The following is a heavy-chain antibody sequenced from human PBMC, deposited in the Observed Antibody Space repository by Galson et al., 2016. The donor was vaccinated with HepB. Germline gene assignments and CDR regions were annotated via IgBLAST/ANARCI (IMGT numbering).Heavy chain of an antibody. V-gene: IGHV3-13*01. CDR3: ARGKSLWTMPWNYGLDV. CDR2: IGTAGDT. Sequence: SLRLSCAASGFIFSTHDMHWVRQVTGKGLEWVSGIGTAGDTYYADSVKGRFTISRENGKNSVYLQMNSLSAGDTAVYYCARGKSLWTMPWNYGLDVWGKGTTVTVSS. CDR1: GFIFSTHD. J-gene: IGHJ6*04. D-gene: IGHD2-2*01.